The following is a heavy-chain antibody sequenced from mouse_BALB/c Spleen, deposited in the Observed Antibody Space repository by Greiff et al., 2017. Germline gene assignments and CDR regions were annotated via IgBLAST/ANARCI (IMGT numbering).Heavy chain of an antibody. J-gene: IGHJ4*01. V-gene: IGHV2-2*02. CDR1: GFSLTSYG. CDR3: ARKGNAPYYAMDY. Sequence: VQLVESGPGLVQPSQSLSITCTVSGFSLTSYGVHWVRQSPGKGLEWLGVIWSGGSTDYNAAFISRLSISKDNSKSQVFFKMNSLQANDTAIYYCARKGNAPYYAMDYWGQGTSVTVSS. CDR2: IWSGGST.